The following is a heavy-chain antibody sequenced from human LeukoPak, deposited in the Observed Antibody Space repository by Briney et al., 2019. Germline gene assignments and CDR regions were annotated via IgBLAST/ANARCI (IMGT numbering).Heavy chain of an antibody. Sequence: SVKVSCKASGGTFSSYAISWVRQAPGQGLEWMGGIIPIFGTANYAQKFQGRVTITADESTSTAYMELSSLRSEDTAVYYCARAFSLGGAIVRTWNAFDIWGQGTMVTVSS. CDR2: IIPIFGTA. D-gene: IGHD3-16*02. CDR3: ARAFSLGGAIVRTWNAFDI. V-gene: IGHV1-69*13. CDR1: GGTFSSYA. J-gene: IGHJ3*02.